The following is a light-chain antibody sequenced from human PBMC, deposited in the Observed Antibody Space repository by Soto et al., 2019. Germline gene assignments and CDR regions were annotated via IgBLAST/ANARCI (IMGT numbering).Light chain of an antibody. CDR1: QSISSW. CDR3: QQYNSYSLT. V-gene: IGKV1-5*03. Sequence: DIQMTQSPSTLSASVGDRVTITCRASQSISSWLAWYQQKPEKAPKVLIYQASGLESGVPSRFSGSGSGTEFTLTISSLQPDDFATYYCQQYNSYSLTFGGGTKVDIK. CDR2: QAS. J-gene: IGKJ4*01.